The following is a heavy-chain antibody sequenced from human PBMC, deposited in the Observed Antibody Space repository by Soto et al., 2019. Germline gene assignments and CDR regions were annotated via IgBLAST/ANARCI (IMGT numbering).Heavy chain of an antibody. Sequence: SETLSLTCTVSGGSISSGGYYWSWIRQHPGKGLEWIGYIYYSGSTYYNPSLKSRVTISVDTSKNQFSLKLSSVTAADTAVYYCARDVGDMQAHDYGAEPYYYYYYYMDVWGKGTTVTVSS. J-gene: IGHJ6*03. V-gene: IGHV4-31*03. CDR1: GGSISSGGYY. CDR2: IYYSGST. D-gene: IGHD4-17*01. CDR3: ARDVGDMQAHDYGAEPYYYYYYYMDV.